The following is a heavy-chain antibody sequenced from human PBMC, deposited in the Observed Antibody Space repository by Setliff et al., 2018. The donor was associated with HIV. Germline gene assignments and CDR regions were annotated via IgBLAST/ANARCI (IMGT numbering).Heavy chain of an antibody. Sequence: SETLSLTCAVSGGPLNSRNWWSWVRQPPGKGLEWIGEVFHSGSANSNASLRSRVMISVDTSKNQFSLKLSAVTAADTAVYYCARDHEFGSRTGFDPWGPGILVTVSS. D-gene: IGHD3-10*01. V-gene: IGHV4-4*02. CDR1: GGPLNSRNW. J-gene: IGHJ5*02. CDR2: VFHSGSA. CDR3: ARDHEFGSRTGFDP.